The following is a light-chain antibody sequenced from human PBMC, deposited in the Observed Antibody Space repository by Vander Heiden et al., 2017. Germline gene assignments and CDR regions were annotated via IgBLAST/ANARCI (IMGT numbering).Light chain of an antibody. Sequence: QSALTQPASVSGSPGQSIAISCTGTSRDLGGYTFVSWYQQHPGKAPKLLIHDVSDRPSGVSNRFSGSKSGNTASLTISGLQAEDEADYYCSSYTSSDTVLFGGGTKLTVL. J-gene: IGLJ2*01. CDR2: DVS. CDR3: SSYTSSDTVL. CDR1: SRDLGGYTF. V-gene: IGLV2-14*01.